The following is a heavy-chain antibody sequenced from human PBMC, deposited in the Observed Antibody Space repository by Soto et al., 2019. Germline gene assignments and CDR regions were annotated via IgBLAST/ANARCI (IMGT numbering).Heavy chain of an antibody. CDR3: AKRITMIVEIGFGY. V-gene: IGHV3-23*01. J-gene: IGHJ4*02. CDR1: GFTFSSFS. CDR2: ISGSGGST. D-gene: IGHD3-22*01. Sequence: PLSLSCAATGFTFSSFSICLVREALGKRLEWVSAISGSGGSTYYADSVKGRFTISRDNSKHTLYLQMNSLRAEATPVYYCAKRITMIVEIGFGYWGQGTLVTVSS.